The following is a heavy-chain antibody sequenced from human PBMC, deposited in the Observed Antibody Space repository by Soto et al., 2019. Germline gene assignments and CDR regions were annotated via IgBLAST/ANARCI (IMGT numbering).Heavy chain of an antibody. J-gene: IGHJ5*02. CDR1: GASIYNGGYY. Sequence: SETLSLTCSVSGASIYNGGYYWSWIRQHPGKGLEWIGYIYYSGFTYYNPSLKSRVTISVDTSKNQFSLKLSSVTAADTAVYYCARSIDPWGQGTLVTVSS. CDR3: ARSIDP. CDR2: IYYSGFT. V-gene: IGHV4-31*03.